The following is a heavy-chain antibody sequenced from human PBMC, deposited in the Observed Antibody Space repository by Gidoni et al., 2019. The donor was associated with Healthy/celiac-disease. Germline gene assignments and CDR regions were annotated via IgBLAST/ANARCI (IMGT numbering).Heavy chain of an antibody. V-gene: IGHV4-59*01. D-gene: IGHD3-10*01. CDR3: ARTSYYYGSNYGMDV. CDR2: IYYSGST. CDR1: GGSISSYY. Sequence: QVKLQESGPGLVKPSETLSLTCTVSGGSISSYYWSWIRQPPGKGLEWIGYIYYSGSTNYNPSLKSRITISVDTSKTQFSLKLSSVTAADTAVYYCARTSYYYGSNYGMDVWGQGTTVTVSS. J-gene: IGHJ6*02.